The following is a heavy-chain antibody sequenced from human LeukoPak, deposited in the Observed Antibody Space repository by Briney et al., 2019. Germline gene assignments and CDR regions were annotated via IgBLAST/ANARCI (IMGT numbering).Heavy chain of an antibody. Sequence: GGSLRLSCAASGFTFINAWMAWVRQAPGKGLEWVAFIRYDGSNKYYADSVKGRFTISRDNSKNTLYLQVNGLRTEDTAVYYCAKDRLLNCRGDCYIFDYWGQGTVVTVSS. CDR2: IRYDGSNK. CDR1: GFTFINAW. CDR3: AKDRLLNCRGDCYIFDY. V-gene: IGHV3-30*02. J-gene: IGHJ4*02. D-gene: IGHD2-21*02.